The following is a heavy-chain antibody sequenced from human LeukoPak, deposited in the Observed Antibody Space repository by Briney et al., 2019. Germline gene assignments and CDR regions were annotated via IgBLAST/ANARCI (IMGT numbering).Heavy chain of an antibody. D-gene: IGHD2-2*01. CDR3: ARAQGCRSTTCQYKWFDP. CDR2: LYSGGNT. V-gene: IGHV3-53*01. Sequence: GGSLRLSCVASGFTVSSNCVSWVRQAPGKGLEWVSSLYSGGNTYYADSVKGRYTISRDNSKNTLYLQVNSLRSEDTAVYYCARAQGCRSTTCQYKWFDPWGQGTLVTVSS. J-gene: IGHJ5*02. CDR1: GFTVSSNC.